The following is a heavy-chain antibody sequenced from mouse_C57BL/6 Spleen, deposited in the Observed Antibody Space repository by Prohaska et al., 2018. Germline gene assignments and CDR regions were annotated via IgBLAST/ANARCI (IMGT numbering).Heavy chain of an antibody. CDR3: AREGVVATDY. J-gene: IGHJ2*01. CDR1: GYTFTSHW. V-gene: IGHV1-69*01. D-gene: IGHD1-1*01. CDR2: IDPSDSYT. Sequence: QVQLQQPGAELVMPGASVKLSCKASGYTFTSHWMHWVKQRPGQGLEWIGEIDPSDSYTNYNQKFKGKATLTVDKSSSTAYMQLSSLTSEDSAVYYCAREGVVATDYWGQGTTLTVSS.